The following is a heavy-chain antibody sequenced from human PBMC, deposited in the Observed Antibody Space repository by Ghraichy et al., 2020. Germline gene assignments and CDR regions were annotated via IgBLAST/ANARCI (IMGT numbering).Heavy chain of an antibody. Sequence: GGSLRLSCVGSGFPFSGYNMNWVRQSPGKGLEWVSYISISSRVIFYADSVKGRFTISRDNVENSVFLQMNGLRDDDTAIYYCARASTVVRFYYFDGMDVWGQGTTVTVSS. V-gene: IGHV3-48*02. CDR1: GFPFSGYN. D-gene: IGHD4-23*01. CDR2: ISISSRVI. CDR3: ARASTVVRFYYFDGMDV. J-gene: IGHJ6*02.